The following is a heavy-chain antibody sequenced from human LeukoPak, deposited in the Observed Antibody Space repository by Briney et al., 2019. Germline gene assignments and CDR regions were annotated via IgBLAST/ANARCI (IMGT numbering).Heavy chain of an antibody. V-gene: IGHV1-69*13. CDR2: IIPIFGTA. CDR3: ARPDRYGCFDY. J-gene: IGHJ4*02. D-gene: IGHD5-18*01. CDR1: GGTFSSYA. Sequence: AASVKVSCKASGGTFSSYAISWVRQAPGQGLEWMGGIIPIFGTANYAQKFQGRVTITADESTSTAYMELSSLRSEDTAVYYCARPDRYGCFDYWGQGILVTVSS.